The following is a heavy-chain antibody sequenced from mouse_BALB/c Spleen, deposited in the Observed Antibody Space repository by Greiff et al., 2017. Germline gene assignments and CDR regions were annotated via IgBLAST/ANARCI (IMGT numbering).Heavy chain of an antibody. J-gene: IGHJ4*01. D-gene: IGHD2-4*01. CDR1: GYTFTSFV. CDR2: IYPYNDGT. Sequence: QLQQSGPELVKPGASVKMSCKASGYTFTSFVMHWVKQKPGQGLEWVGYIYPYNDGTKYNEKFKGKATLTSDKSSSTAYMELSSLTSEDTAVYYGARGGLYYDYGGYAMDYWGQGTSVTVSS. CDR3: ARGGLYYDYGGYAMDY. V-gene: IGHV1-14*01.